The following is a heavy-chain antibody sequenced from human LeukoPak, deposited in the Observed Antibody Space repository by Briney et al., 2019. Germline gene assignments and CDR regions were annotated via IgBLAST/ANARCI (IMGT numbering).Heavy chain of an antibody. CDR2: ISYDGSNK. D-gene: IGHD2/OR15-2a*01. CDR1: GFTFSSYG. Sequence: GGSLRLSCAASGFTFSSYGMPWVRQAPGKGLEWVAVISYDGSNKYYADSVKGRFTISRDNSKNTLYLQMNSLRAGDTAVYYCAKWRNRHFDYWGQGTLVTVSS. CDR3: AKWRNRHFDY. V-gene: IGHV3-30*18. J-gene: IGHJ4*02.